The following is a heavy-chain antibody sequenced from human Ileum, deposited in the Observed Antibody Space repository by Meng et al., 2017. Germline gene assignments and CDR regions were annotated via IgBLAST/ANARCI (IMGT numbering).Heavy chain of an antibody. V-gene: IGHV4-34*01. CDR2: SDHFGNT. CDR1: GGSLSGYY. Sequence: VQLQQWGAGLLKPSEPLSLTCAVFGGSLSGYYCNWFRQPPGKGLKWIGGSDHFGNTIHNPSLKGRLTISVDTSKNQISLRLTSVIAADTAVYYCVYFWSGYFTSGQGTLVTVSS. CDR3: VYFWSGYFT. J-gene: IGHJ5*02. D-gene: IGHD3-3*01.